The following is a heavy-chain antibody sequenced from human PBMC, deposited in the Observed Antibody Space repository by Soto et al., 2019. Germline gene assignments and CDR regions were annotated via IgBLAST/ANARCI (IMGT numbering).Heavy chain of an antibody. CDR2: IVWNSGSV. D-gene: IGHD3-10*01. J-gene: IGHJ4*02. CDR1: GFSFDDYA. Sequence: GGSLRLSCVASGFSFDDYAMHWVRQAPGKGLEWVSTIVWNSGSVGYADSVRGRFTISRDNAKNSLYLQMNSLRAEDTAFYYCSKGTYYASGSYYIDFWGQGTLVTV. CDR3: SKGTYYASGSYYIDF. V-gene: IGHV3-9*01.